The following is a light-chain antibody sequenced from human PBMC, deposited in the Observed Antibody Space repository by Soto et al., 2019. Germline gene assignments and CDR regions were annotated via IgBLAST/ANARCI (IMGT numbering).Light chain of an antibody. CDR1: QSVSNNY. Sequence: VFTESGGTLSLSQRERYTLSCRASQSVSNNYLAWYQQTPGQAPRLRIYGASNRATGIPDRLSGSGSGTDFTLTISRMEPEDFAVYYWQQYGSSGTFGQGTKVDI. J-gene: IGKJ1*01. V-gene: IGKV3-20*01. CDR2: GAS. CDR3: QQYGSSGT.